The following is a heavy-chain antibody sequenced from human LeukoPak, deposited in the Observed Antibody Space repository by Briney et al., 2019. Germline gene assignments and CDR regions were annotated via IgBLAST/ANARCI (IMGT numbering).Heavy chain of an antibody. CDR2: ITTTGGST. Sequence: GGSLRRSCAASGFIFRNYVMRWVRQAPGKRLAWVSTITTTGGSTDYADSVKGRFTISRDNSKNTLYLQMNSLRVEDTAVYYCARDSPTDDYGDYYYYGMDVWGQGTTVTVSS. J-gene: IGHJ6*02. CDR1: GFIFRNYV. D-gene: IGHD4-17*01. V-gene: IGHV3-23*01. CDR3: ARDSPTDDYGDYYYYGMDV.